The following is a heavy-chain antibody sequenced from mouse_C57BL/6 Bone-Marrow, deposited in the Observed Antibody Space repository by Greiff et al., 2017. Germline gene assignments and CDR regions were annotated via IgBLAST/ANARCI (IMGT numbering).Heavy chain of an antibody. J-gene: IGHJ2*02. V-gene: IGHV5-4*01. CDR3: ARSCDGSSDFYIDY. CDR1: GFTFSGYA. D-gene: IGHD1-1*02. Sequence: EVLLVESGGGLVKPGGSLKLSCAASGFTFSGYAMSWVRQTPEKRLEWVAYISGGSSNTYYPDNVKGRFTISRDNAKNNLYLQMSSLKSEDTAMYYCARSCDGSSDFYIDYWGQGTSLTVSS. CDR2: ISGGSSNT.